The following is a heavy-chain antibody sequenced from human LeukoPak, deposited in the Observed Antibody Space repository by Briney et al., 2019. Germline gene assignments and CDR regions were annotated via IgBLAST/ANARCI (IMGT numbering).Heavy chain of an antibody. J-gene: IGHJ4*02. CDR3: AREGGPYRPLDY. CDR1: GGSITSTNY. CDR2: VNLQGST. Sequence: SGTLSLTCGVSGGSITSTNYWTWVRQPPGKGLEWIGEVNLQGSTNYNPSLMGRVAISVDMSENYISLQLTSVTAADTAVYYCAREGGPYRPLDYSGQGTLVTVSS. V-gene: IGHV4-4*02.